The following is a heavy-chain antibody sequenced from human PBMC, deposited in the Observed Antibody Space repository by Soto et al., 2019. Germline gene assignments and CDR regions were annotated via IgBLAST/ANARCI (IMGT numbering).Heavy chain of an antibody. Sequence: GVSLRLSCVASGFTFNAYTMGWVRHAPGRGLEWVSVISAGGENTYRADSVRGRFAISRYNSMNTVYLQMDTLRAEDTAVYYCAKEWNYYGSGKNRQSYDMDVWGQGTTVTVSS. CDR3: AKEWNYYGSGKNRQSYDMDV. V-gene: IGHV3-23*01. J-gene: IGHJ6*02. CDR1: GFTFNAYT. D-gene: IGHD3-10*01. CDR2: ISAGGENT.